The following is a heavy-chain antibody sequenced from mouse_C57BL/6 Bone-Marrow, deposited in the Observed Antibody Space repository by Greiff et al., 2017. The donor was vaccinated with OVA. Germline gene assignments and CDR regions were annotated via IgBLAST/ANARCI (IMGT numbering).Heavy chain of an antibody. CDR1: GYTFTSYG. D-gene: IGHD2-3*01. V-gene: IGHV1-81*01. Sequence: QVQLKESGAELARPGASVKLSCKASGYTFTSYGISWVKQRTGQGLEWIGEIYPRSGNTYYNEKFKGKATLSADKSSSTAYMELRSLTSEDSAVYFCARSYDGYRWYFDVWGTGTTVTVSS. J-gene: IGHJ1*03. CDR2: IYPRSGNT. CDR3: ARSYDGYRWYFDV.